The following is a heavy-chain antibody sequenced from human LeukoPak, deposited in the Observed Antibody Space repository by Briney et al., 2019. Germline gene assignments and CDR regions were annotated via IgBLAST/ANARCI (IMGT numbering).Heavy chain of an antibody. D-gene: IGHD2-8*01. CDR2: ISYDGSNK. J-gene: IGHJ4*02. CDR3: ARPKMVYAQYYFDY. Sequence: GRSLRLSCAASGFTFSSYAMHWVRQAPGKGLEWVAVISYDGSNKYYADSVKGRFTISRDNSKNTLYLQMNSLRAEDTAVYYCARPKMVYAQYYFDYWGQGTLVTVSS. CDR1: GFTFSSYA. V-gene: IGHV3-30-3*01.